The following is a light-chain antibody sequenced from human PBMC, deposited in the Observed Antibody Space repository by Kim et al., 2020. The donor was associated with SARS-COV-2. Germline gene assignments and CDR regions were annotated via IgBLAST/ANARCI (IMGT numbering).Light chain of an antibody. CDR3: SSYTSSSTYVV. J-gene: IGLJ2*01. CDR2: DVS. Sequence: QSITISCTGTSSDVGGYNYVSWYQQHPGKAPKLMIYDVSNRPSGVSNRFSGSKSGNTASLTISGLQAEDEAYYYCSSYTSSSTYVVFGGGTQLTVL. V-gene: IGLV2-14*03. CDR1: SSDVGGYNY.